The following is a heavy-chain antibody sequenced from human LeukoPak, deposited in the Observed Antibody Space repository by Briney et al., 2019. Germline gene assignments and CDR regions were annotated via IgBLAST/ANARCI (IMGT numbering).Heavy chain of an antibody. V-gene: IGHV4-39*01. D-gene: IGHD6-13*01. CDR1: GGSVSNNNYY. CDR2: LSYSGST. J-gene: IGHJ4*02. CDR3: ARVLAAAAHFDY. Sequence: SETLSLTCTVSGGSVSNNNYYWGWIRQPPGKGLEWIGSLSYSGSTYYNPSLKSRVTISVDTSKNQFSLKVSSVTAADTAVYYCARVLAAAAHFDYWGQGTLATVSS.